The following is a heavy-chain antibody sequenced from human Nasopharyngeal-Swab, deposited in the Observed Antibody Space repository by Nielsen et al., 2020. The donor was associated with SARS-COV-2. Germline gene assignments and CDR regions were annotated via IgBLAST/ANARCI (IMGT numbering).Heavy chain of an antibody. CDR1: GIRFSTYE. CDR2: ISTTTATI. D-gene: IGHD5-12*01. J-gene: IGHJ3*02. V-gene: IGHV3-48*03. Sequence: GESLKISCAATGIRFSTYEMNWVRQAPGKGLEWISYISTTTATIYYADSVKGRFTISRDNAKNSLYLQMNSLRAEDTAVYYCAREVPYSGHDDAFDIWGQGTMVTVSA. CDR3: AREVPYSGHDDAFDI.